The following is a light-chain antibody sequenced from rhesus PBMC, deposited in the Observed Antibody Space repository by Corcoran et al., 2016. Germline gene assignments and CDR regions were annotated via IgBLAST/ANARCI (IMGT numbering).Light chain of an antibody. V-gene: IGKV2-82*03. CDR2: LVS. J-gene: IGKJ4*01. CDR1: QSLVHRDGKNY. CDR3: MQALRTPLT. Sequence: DIVMIQTPLSLAVTLGEAASISCRSNQSLVHRDGKNYLYWYLQKPGQPPQLRLYLVSKRAPGVPGRFAGRGSGTDFTLKISRVEAEDVGLYHCMQALRTPLTFGGGTKVEIK.